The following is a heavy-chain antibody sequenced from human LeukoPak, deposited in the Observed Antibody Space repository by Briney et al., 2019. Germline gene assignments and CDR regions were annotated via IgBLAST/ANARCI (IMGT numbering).Heavy chain of an antibody. CDR3: AKGERYCIDGVCYRDY. CDR2: ISGSGGNT. D-gene: IGHD2-8*01. CDR1: GFPVSSYY. Sequence: GGSLRLSCAVSGFPVSSYYMTWVRQAPGKGLEWVSDISGSGGNTYYADSVKGRFTISRDNSKNTLYLQMNSLRAEDTAVYYCAKGERYCIDGVCYRDYWGQGTLVTVSS. J-gene: IGHJ4*02. V-gene: IGHV3-23*01.